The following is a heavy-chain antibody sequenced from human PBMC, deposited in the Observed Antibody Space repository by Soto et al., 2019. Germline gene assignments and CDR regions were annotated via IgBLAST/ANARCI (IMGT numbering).Heavy chain of an antibody. J-gene: IGHJ5*02. CDR2: IYSGGST. Sequence: GESLKISCAASGFTVSSNHMSWVRQAPGKGLEWVSVIYSGGSTYYADSVKGRFTISRDNSKNTLYLQMNSLRAEDTAVYYCARDLSSSFMFDPWGQGTLVTVSS. CDR1: GFTVSSNH. D-gene: IGHD6-6*01. V-gene: IGHV3-53*01. CDR3: ARDLSSSFMFDP.